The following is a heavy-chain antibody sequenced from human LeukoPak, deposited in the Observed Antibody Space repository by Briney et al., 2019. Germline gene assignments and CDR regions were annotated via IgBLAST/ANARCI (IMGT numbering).Heavy chain of an antibody. J-gene: IGHJ4*02. D-gene: IGHD6-19*01. CDR1: GFPFSSYA. CDR3: ARGGSSGYWGIDY. Sequence: GGSLRLSCAASGFPFSSYAMHWVRQAPGKGLEWVAVISYDGSNKYFADSVKGRFTISRDNSKNTLYLQMNSLRAEDTAVYYCARGGSSGYWGIDYWGQGTLVTVSS. CDR2: ISYDGSNK. V-gene: IGHV3-30-3*01.